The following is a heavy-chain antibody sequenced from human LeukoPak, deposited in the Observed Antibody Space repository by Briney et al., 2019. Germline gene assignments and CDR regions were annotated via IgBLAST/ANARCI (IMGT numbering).Heavy chain of an antibody. D-gene: IGHD5-12*01. CDR3: ARGGRIVATIRWFDP. CDR1: GYTFTSYY. V-gene: IGHV1-46*01. J-gene: IGHJ5*02. Sequence: ASVKVSCKASGYTFTSYYMHWVRQAPGQGLEWMGIINPSGGSTSYAQKFQGRVTMTRDMSTSTAYMELSSLRSEDTAVYYCARGGRIVATIRWFDPWGQGTLVTVSS. CDR2: INPSGGST.